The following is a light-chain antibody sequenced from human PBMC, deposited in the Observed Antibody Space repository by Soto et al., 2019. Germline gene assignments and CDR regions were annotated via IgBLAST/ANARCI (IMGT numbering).Light chain of an antibody. J-gene: IGLJ1*01. CDR2: DVS. Sequence: QSALTQPRSVSGSPGQSVTISCTGTSSDVGDYNYVSWYQQHPGKAPKLMIYDVSKRPSGVPDRFSGSKSGNTASLTISGLQADDEADYYCCSYAGRYSLCVFGTGTKVTVL. CDR3: CSYAGRYSLCV. V-gene: IGLV2-11*01. CDR1: SSDVGDYNY.